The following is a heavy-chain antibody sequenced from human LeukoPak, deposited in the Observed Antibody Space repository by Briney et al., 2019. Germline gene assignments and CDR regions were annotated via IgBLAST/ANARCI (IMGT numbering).Heavy chain of an antibody. J-gene: IGHJ3*02. Sequence: PSETLSLTCTVSGGSISSSSYYWGWIRQPPGKGLEWIGSIYYSGSTYYNPSLKSRVTISVDTSKNQFSLKLSSVTAADTAVYYCARFSGSYLLRAFDIWGQGTMVTVSS. V-gene: IGHV4-39*07. CDR2: IYYSGST. CDR3: ARFSGSYLLRAFDI. D-gene: IGHD1-26*01. CDR1: GGSISSSSYY.